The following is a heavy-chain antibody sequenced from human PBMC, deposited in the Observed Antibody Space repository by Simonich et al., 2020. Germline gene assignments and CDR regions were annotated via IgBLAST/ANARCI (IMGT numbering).Heavy chain of an antibody. CDR1: GGTFSSYA. D-gene: IGHD6-13*01. Sequence: QVQLVQSGAEVKKPGSSVKVSCKASGGTFSSYAIGWVRQAPGKGLEGMGGISPIFGNANYEKKFQGRVTITADESTSTAYMELSSLRSEDTAVYYCARSPTYSSSWYFDYWGQGTLVTVSS. J-gene: IGHJ4*02. CDR3: ARSPTYSSSWYFDY. CDR2: ISPIFGNA. V-gene: IGHV1-69*13.